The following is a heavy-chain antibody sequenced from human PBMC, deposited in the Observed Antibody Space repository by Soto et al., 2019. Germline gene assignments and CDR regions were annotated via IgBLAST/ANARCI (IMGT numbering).Heavy chain of an antibody. D-gene: IGHD3-16*01. Sequence: TSETLSLTCSVSGGSISSGGYYWSWIRQHPGKGLEWIGYIYYSGSTYYNPSLKSRVTISVDTSKNQFSLKLSSVTAADTAVYYCARAGRVRSFDYWGQGTLVTVSS. V-gene: IGHV4-31*03. CDR1: GGSISSGGYY. CDR2: IYYSGST. CDR3: ARAGRVRSFDY. J-gene: IGHJ4*02.